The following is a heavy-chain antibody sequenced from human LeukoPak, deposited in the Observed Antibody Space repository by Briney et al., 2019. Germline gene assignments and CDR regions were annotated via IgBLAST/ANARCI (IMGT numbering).Heavy chain of an antibody. Sequence: PSETLSLICAVYGGSFSGYYWSWIRQPPGKGLEWIGEINHSGSTNYNPSLKSRVTISVDTSKNQFSLKLSSVTAADTAVYYCARHGSGSVVPVGFDPWGQGTLVTVSS. D-gene: IGHD2-15*01. CDR1: GGSFSGYY. J-gene: IGHJ5*02. V-gene: IGHV4-34*01. CDR2: INHSGST. CDR3: ARHGSGSVVPVGFDP.